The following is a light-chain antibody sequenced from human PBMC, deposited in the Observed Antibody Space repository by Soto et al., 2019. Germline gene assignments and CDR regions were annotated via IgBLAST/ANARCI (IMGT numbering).Light chain of an antibody. V-gene: IGKV3-20*01. CDR1: QSVYKNF. CDR3: LQYGSSPPT. J-gene: IGKJ4*01. Sequence: EIVLTQSPGTLSLSPGERATLSCRASQSVYKNFLAWYQQKPGQAPRLLINGASNRATGIPDRFSCSGSGTDFSLTIDRLEPEDFAVYFCLQYGSSPPTFGGGTKVAIK. CDR2: GAS.